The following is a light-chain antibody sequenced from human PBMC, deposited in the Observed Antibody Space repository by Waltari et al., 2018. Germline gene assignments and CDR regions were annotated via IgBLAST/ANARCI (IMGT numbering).Light chain of an antibody. CDR1: SSDIGNNY. V-gene: IGLV1-51*01. Sequence: QSVLTQPPSVSAAPGQKVTISCSGSSSDIGNNYVSWYQQLPGTAPKLLIYDNNKRPSGIPDRFSVSQSGTSATLGITGLQTGDEADYYCVTWDGSLSALFGGGTKLTVL. CDR3: VTWDGSLSAL. CDR2: DNN. J-gene: IGLJ3*02.